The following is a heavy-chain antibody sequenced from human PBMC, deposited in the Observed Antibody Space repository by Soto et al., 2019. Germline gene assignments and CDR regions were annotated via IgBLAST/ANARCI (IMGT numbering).Heavy chain of an antibody. J-gene: IGHJ6*02. V-gene: IGHV3-23*01. CDR3: AKDVVYCSSTSCYFDYYYYGMDV. CDR1: GFTFSSYA. CDR2: ISGSGGST. Sequence: VGSLRLSCAASGFTFSSYAMSWVRQAPGKGLEWVSAISGSGGSTYYADSVKGRFTISRDNSKNTLYLQMNSLRAEDTAVYYCAKDVVYCSSTSCYFDYYYYGMDVWGQGTTVTVSS. D-gene: IGHD2-2*01.